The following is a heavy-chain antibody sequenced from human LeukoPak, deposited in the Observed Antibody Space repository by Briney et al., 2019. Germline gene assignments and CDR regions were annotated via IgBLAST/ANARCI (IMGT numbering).Heavy chain of an antibody. J-gene: IGHJ5*02. CDR2: IHYSGSP. Sequence: KTSETLSLTCTVSGGSISSYYWSWIRQPPGKGLEWIAYIHYSGSPHYNPSLKSRVTISIDTSKNQLSLKLNSVTAADTAVYYCARHSNWNGGVDWFDPWGQGTQVTVSS. D-gene: IGHD1-20*01. CDR3: ARHSNWNGGVDWFDP. V-gene: IGHV4-59*08. CDR1: GGSISSYY.